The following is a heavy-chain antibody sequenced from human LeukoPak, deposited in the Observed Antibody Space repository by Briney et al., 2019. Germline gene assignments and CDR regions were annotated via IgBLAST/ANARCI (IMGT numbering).Heavy chain of an antibody. CDR3: ARVHYYDSSGYYLVGFDY. D-gene: IGHD3-22*01. J-gene: IGHJ4*02. CDR1: GYTFTSYG. CDR2: ISAYNGNT. Sequence: ASVKVSCKASGYTFTSYGISWVRQAPGQGLEWMGWISAYNGNTNYAQELQGRVTMTTDTSTSTAYMELRSLRSDDTAVYYCARVHYYDSSGYYLVGFDYWGQGTLVTVSS. V-gene: IGHV1-18*01.